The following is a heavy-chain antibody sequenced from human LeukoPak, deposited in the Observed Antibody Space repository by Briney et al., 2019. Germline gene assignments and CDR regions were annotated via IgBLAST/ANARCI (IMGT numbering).Heavy chain of an antibody. CDR2: IWYDGSNK. J-gene: IGHJ4*02. V-gene: IGHV3-33*01. D-gene: IGHD4-17*01. CDR1: GFTFSSYG. CDR3: ARDPDYGDHGGFDY. Sequence: PGRSLRLSCAASGFTFSSYGMHWVRQAPGKGLEWVAVIWYDGSNKYYADSVKGRFTISRDNSKNTLYLQMNSLRAEDTAVYYCARDPDYGDHGGFDYWGQGTLVTVSS.